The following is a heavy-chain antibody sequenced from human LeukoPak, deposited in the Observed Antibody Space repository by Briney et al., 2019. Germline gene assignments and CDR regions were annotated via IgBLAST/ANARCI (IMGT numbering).Heavy chain of an antibody. Sequence: GESLKISCKGSGYSFTSYWIGWVRQMPGKGLEWMGIIYPGDSDTRYSPSFQGQVTISADKSISTAYLQWSSLKASDTAMYYCARRYGAVAGTRDWFDPWGQGTLVTVSS. CDR2: IYPGDSDT. D-gene: IGHD6-13*01. J-gene: IGHJ5*02. V-gene: IGHV5-51*01. CDR3: ARRYGAVAGTRDWFDP. CDR1: GYSFTSYW.